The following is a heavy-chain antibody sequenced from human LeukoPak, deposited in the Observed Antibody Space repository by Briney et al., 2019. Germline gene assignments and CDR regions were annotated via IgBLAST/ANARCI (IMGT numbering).Heavy chain of an antibody. CDR2: IWYDGSNK. Sequence: GGSLRLSRAASGFTFSSYGMHWVRQAPGKGLEWVAVIWYDGSNKYYADSVKGRFTISRDNSKNTLYLQMNSLRAEDTAVYYCARAYGGNSTPYYYYMDVWGKGTTVTVSS. CDR3: ARAYGGNSTPYYYYMDV. J-gene: IGHJ6*03. CDR1: GFTFSSYG. V-gene: IGHV3-33*01. D-gene: IGHD4-23*01.